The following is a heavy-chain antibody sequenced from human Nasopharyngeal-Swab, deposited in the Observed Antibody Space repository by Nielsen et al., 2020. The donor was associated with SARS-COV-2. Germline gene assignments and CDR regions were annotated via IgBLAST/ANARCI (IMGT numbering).Heavy chain of an antibody. CDR3: ARDGLDYDFWSAYFMDV. D-gene: IGHD3-3*01. CDR1: GFTFSSYS. CDR2: ISSSSSTI. Sequence: GGSLRLSCAASGFTFSSYSMNWVRQAPGKGLEWVSYISSSSSTIYYADSVKGRSTISRENAKNSLYLQMNSLEAEDTAVYYCARDGLDYDFWSAYFMDVWGQGTTVTVSS. J-gene: IGHJ6*02. V-gene: IGHV3-48*04.